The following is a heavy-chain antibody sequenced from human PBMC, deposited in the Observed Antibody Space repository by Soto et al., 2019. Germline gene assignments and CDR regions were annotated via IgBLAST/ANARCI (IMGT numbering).Heavy chain of an antibody. CDR2: IWYDGSNN. CDR3: ARESGRGDGHTFWYYGMDV. V-gene: IGHV3-33*01. Sequence: QVQLVESGGGVVQPGRSLRLSCAASGFTFSSYGMHWVRQAPGKGLEWVAVIWYDGSNNNHAASGNGRFTYSRDNSKNRLDLRRNSVRAENSGVYYCARESGRGDGHTFWYYGMDVWGQGTTVTVSS. J-gene: IGHJ6*02. D-gene: IGHD3-3*01. CDR1: GFTFSSYG.